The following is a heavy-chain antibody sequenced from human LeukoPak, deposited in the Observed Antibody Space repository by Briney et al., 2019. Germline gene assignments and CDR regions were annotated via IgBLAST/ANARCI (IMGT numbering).Heavy chain of an antibody. Sequence: GGSLRLSCAASGFTFSSYAMSWVRQAPGKGLEWVSAISGSGGSTYYADSVKGRFTISRDNSKNTLYLKMNSLRAEDTALYPCARTAAGSYYYYYMDVWGKGTTVTISS. CDR2: ISGSGGST. V-gene: IGHV3-23*01. CDR1: GFTFSSYA. D-gene: IGHD6-13*01. J-gene: IGHJ6*03. CDR3: ARTAAGSYYYYYMDV.